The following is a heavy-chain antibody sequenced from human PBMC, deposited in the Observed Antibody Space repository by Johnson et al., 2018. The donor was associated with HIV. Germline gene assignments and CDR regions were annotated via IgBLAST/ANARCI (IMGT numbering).Heavy chain of an antibody. CDR3: ARRGDFGAYYPFDF. CDR2: ISSSGTNI. CDR1: GFIFSDYY. Sequence: QVQLVESGGGLVKPGGSLRLSCAASGFIFSDYYMSWIRQAPGKGLEWVSYISSSGTNIYYADSVKGRFSISRDNAKSSLYLQMNSLKTEDTAVYYCARRGDFGAYYPFDFWGQGTMVTVSS. D-gene: IGHD4/OR15-4a*01. J-gene: IGHJ3*01. V-gene: IGHV3-11*01.